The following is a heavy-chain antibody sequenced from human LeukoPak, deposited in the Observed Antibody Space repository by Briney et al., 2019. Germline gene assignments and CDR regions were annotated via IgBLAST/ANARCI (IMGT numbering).Heavy chain of an antibody. CDR1: GDSVSSKTAA. J-gene: IGHJ3*01. CDR2: TYYRYQRYS. Sequence: KQSQSLSLTCAVSGDSVSSKTAAWSWIRQSPSSGLEWLGRTYYRYQRYSDYAISVQRRITISADTSQNQFSLQLHSVTPEDTSIYYCVRGAVGQHGSKGDAFDVWGQGTVVTVSS. D-gene: IGHD1-1*01. CDR3: VRGAVGQHGSKGDAFDV. V-gene: IGHV6-1*01.